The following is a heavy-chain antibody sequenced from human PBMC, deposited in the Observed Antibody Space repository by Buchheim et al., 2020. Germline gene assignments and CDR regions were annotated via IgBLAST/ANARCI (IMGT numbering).Heavy chain of an antibody. CDR1: EGTFVSDA. D-gene: IGHD2-15*01. Sequence: QVHLVQSGADVKKVGSSVKVACKASEGTFVSDAISWVRQAPGQGLEWLGRTMPLAGITNYAQKFQGRVTLTADKSTSTAYMELTNLRSDDSGTDYGARGFGGIARDWGQGTL. V-gene: IGHV1-69*04. CDR2: TMPLAGIT. CDR3: ARGFGGIARD. J-gene: IGHJ4*02.